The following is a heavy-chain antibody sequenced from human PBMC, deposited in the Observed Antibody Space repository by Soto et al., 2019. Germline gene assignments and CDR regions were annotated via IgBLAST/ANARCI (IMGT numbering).Heavy chain of an antibody. D-gene: IGHD3-10*01. V-gene: IGHV3-30*18. Sequence: VGSLRLSCAASGFTFSSYGMHWVRQAPGKGLEWVAVISYDGSNKYYADSVKGRFTISRDNSKNTLYLQMNSLRAEDTAVYYCAKDHHKLRGVIGPCIFDPWGQGTLVTVSS. J-gene: IGHJ5*02. CDR2: ISYDGSNK. CDR3: AKDHHKLRGVIGPCIFDP. CDR1: GFTFSSYG.